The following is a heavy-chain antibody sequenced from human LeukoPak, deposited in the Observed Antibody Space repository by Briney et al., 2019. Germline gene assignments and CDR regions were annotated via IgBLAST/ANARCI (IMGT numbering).Heavy chain of an antibody. CDR3: AKTPRRYSSSHKVPT. CDR2: ISGSGGST. Sequence: GGSLRLSCAASGFTFSSYAMSWVRQAPGKGLEWVSAISGSGGSTYYADSVKGRSTISRDNSKNTLYLQMNSLRAEDTAVYYCAKTPRRYSSSHKVPTWGQGTLVTVSS. CDR1: GFTFSSYA. V-gene: IGHV3-23*01. J-gene: IGHJ5*02. D-gene: IGHD6-13*01.